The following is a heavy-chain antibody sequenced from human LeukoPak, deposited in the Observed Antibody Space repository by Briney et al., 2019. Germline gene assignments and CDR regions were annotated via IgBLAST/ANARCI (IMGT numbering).Heavy chain of an antibody. D-gene: IGHD6-13*01. CDR3: AKDAAGPEY. J-gene: IGHJ4*02. Sequence: GGSLRLSCAASGFTFSSYSMNWVRQAPGKGLEWVSGISASGGDTWYPDSVKGRFTISRDNSKNTLFLQMNSLRVEDTAIYYCAKDAAGPEYWGQGTRVTVSS. CDR1: GFTFSSYS. CDR2: ISASGGDT. V-gene: IGHV3-23*01.